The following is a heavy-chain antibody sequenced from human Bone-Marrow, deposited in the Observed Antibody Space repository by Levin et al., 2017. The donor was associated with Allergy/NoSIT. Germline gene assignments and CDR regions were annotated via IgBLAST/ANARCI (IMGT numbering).Heavy chain of an antibody. Sequence: GGSLRLSCAASGFTFGSYGMHWVRQAPGKGLQWVAFISYDGSDKNYADFVRGRFAISRDNSKNTLFLQMNTLRPEDTAVYSCARVFESYYIDHWGQGTLVKVSS. CDR3: ARVFESYYIDH. CDR1: GFTFGSYG. V-gene: IGHV3-30*09. J-gene: IGHJ4*02. CDR2: ISYDGSDK.